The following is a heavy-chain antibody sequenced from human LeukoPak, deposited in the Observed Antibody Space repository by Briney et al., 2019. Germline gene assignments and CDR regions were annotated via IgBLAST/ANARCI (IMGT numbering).Heavy chain of an antibody. CDR1: GGSISSGGYS. J-gene: IGHJ4*02. Sequence: SQTLSLTCTVSGGSISSGGYSWSWIRQHPGKGLEWIGYIYYSGSTYYNPSLKSRVTISVDTSKNQFSLKLSSVTAADTAVYYCARGGHPFILEWLTGREGTFDYWGQGTLVTVSS. CDR3: ARGGHPFILEWLTGREGTFDY. D-gene: IGHD3-3*01. CDR2: IYYSGST. V-gene: IGHV4-31*03.